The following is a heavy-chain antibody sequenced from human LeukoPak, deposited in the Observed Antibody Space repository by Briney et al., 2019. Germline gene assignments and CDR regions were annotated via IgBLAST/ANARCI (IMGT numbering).Heavy chain of an antibody. CDR1: GYTLTGYY. Sequence: ASVKVSCKASGYTLTGYYMHGVRQAPGQGLEGMGGINPNSGSTNYAQKFQGRVTMTRDTSISTAYMELSRLRADDTAGYYCARQGIAINWFDPWGQGTLVTVSS. J-gene: IGHJ5*02. V-gene: IGHV1-2*02. CDR2: INPNSGST. CDR3: ARQGIAINWFDP. D-gene: IGHD6-13*01.